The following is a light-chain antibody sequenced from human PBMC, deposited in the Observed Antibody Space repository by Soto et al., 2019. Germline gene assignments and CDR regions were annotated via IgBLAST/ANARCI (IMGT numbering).Light chain of an antibody. V-gene: IGLV2-8*01. CDR2: EVS. CDR3: QSYDSSLSAVV. Sequence: QSVLTQPPSASGSPGQSVTISCTGTSSDVGKYDYVSWFQHHPGKAPKLIIYEVSKRPSGVPDRFSGSKSGTSASLAITGLQAEDGTDYYCQSYDSSLSAVVFGGGTKVTVL. J-gene: IGLJ2*01. CDR1: SSDVGKYDY.